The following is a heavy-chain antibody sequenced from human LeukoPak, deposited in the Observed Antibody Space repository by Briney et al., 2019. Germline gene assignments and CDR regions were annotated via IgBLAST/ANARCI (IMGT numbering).Heavy chain of an antibody. Sequence: GESLKISCKGSGYSFSSYWIGWVRQMPGKGLEWMGIIYPGDSETRYSPSFQGQVTISADKSISSAYLQWSSLKASDTAIYYCARQPTYSNSWYLDYWGQGTLVTVSS. D-gene: IGHD6-13*01. J-gene: IGHJ4*02. CDR1: GYSFSSYW. CDR3: ARQPTYSNSWYLDY. CDR2: IYPGDSET. V-gene: IGHV5-51*01.